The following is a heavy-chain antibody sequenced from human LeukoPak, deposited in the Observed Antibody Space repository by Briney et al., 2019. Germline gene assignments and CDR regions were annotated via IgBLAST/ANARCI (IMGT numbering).Heavy chain of an antibody. J-gene: IGHJ4*02. V-gene: IGHV5-51*01. D-gene: IGHD3-10*01. CDR1: GYSFTTYW. CDR3: ARGFGEFRFDY. CDR2: IYPDDSDT. Sequence: GESLKISCKGSGYSFTTYWIALVRQMPGKGLEWMGIIYPDDSDTRYSPSFQGQVTISADKSISTAYLQWSSLKASDTAMYYCARGFGEFRFDYWGQGTLVTVSS.